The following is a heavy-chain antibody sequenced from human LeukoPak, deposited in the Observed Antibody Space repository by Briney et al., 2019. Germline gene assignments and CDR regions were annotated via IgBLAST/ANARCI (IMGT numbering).Heavy chain of an antibody. CDR2: IYTSGST. D-gene: IGHD6-13*01. CDR3: AREPPIAAAGDY. V-gene: IGHV4-4*07. Sequence: PETLSLTCTVSGGSISSYYWSWIRQPAGKGLEWIGRIYTSGSTNYNPSLKSRVTMSVDTSKNQFSLKLSSVTAADTAVYYCAREPPIAAAGDYWGQGTLVTVSS. J-gene: IGHJ4*02. CDR1: GGSISSYY.